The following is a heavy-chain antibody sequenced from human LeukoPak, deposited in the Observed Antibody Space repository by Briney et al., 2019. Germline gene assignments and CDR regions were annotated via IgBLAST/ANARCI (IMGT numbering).Heavy chain of an antibody. D-gene: IGHD2-15*01. Sequence: PGGSMRLSCSAPGLTQCGPAMSWLRQAPGKGLEWVSLISGSGNSPYYADSVKGRFTSSRYNPKNTLYLQMNSLGAEDTTVYYCAKVLVLVSANRYYFYYWGQGTLVTVSS. V-gene: IGHV3-23*01. CDR2: ISGSGNSP. CDR1: GLTQCGPA. J-gene: IGHJ4*02. CDR3: AKVLVLVSANRYYFYY.